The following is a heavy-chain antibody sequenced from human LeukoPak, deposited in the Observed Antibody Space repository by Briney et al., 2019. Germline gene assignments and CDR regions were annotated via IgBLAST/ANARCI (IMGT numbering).Heavy chain of an antibody. J-gene: IGHJ6*03. CDR1: GFTFSSYG. CDR2: ISGSGGST. CDR3: ARDRGHTLSYMDV. Sequence: GGTLRLSCAASGFTFSSYGMSWVRQAPGKGLEWVSAISGSGGSTYYADSVKGRFTISRDNSKNTLYLQMNSLRAEDTAVYYCARDRGHTLSYMDVWGKGTTVTVSS. D-gene: IGHD3-10*01. V-gene: IGHV3-23*01.